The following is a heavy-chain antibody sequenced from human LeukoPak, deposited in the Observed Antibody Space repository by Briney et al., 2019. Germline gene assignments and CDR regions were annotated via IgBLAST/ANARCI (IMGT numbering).Heavy chain of an antibody. CDR2: IYYSGST. Sequence: PSETLSLTCTVSGVSISSSSYHWDWIRQPPGKGLEWIGSIYYSGSTYYNPSLKSRVTISVDTSKNQFSLKLSSVTAADTAVYYCASRFTMVPLWGQGTLVTVSS. V-gene: IGHV4-39*01. D-gene: IGHD3-10*01. CDR1: GVSISSSSYH. CDR3: ASRFTMVPL. J-gene: IGHJ4*02.